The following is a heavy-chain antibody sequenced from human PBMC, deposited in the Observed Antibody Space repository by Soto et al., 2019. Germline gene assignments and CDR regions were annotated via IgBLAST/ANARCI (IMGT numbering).Heavy chain of an antibody. CDR2: ISGSGGST. D-gene: IGHD2-2*02. CDR3: ALDVVPAAIVIGTFDY. J-gene: IGHJ4*02. V-gene: IGHV3-23*01. Sequence: EVQLLESGGGLVQPGGSLRLSCAASGFTFSSYAMSWVRQAPGKGLEWVSAISGSGGSTYYADSVKGRFTISRDNSKNTLYLQMNSLRAEDTAVYYCALDVVPAAIVIGTFDYWGQGPLVTVSS. CDR1: GFTFSSYA.